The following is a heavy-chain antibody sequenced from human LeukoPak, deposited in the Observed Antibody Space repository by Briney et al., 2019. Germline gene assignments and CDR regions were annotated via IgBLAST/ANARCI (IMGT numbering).Heavy chain of an antibody. Sequence: GGSLRLSCAASGFTFSRYWMSWVRQAPGKGLEWVANINQDGGEKYYVDSVKGRFTISRDNAKNSLYLQMNSLRAEDTALYYCAKSLNYDFWSGSDYWGQGTLVTVSS. CDR3: AKSLNYDFWSGSDY. CDR1: GFTFSRYW. D-gene: IGHD3-3*01. J-gene: IGHJ4*02. CDR2: INQDGGEK. V-gene: IGHV3-7*03.